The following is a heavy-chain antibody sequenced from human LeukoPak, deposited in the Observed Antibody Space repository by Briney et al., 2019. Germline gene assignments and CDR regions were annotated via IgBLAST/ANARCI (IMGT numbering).Heavy chain of an antibody. V-gene: IGHV3-21*01. CDR2: ISSSSSYI. CDR1: GFTFSSYS. J-gene: IGHJ6*02. Sequence: PGGSLRLSCAASGFTFSSYSMNWVRQAPGKGLEWVSSISSSSSYIYYADSVKGRFTISRDNAKNSLYLQMNSLRVEDTAVYYCARGNMLGYYYGMDVWGQGTTVTVSS. CDR3: ARGNMLGYYYGMDV. D-gene: IGHD2-8*01.